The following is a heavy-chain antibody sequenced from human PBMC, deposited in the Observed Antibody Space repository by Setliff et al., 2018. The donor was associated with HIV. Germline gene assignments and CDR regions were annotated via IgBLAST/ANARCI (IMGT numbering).Heavy chain of an antibody. V-gene: IGHV1-69*05. J-gene: IGHJ4*02. D-gene: IGHD3-22*01. CDR1: GGTFSSYA. CDR2: IIPIFGKA. CDR3: SYYDSSGSDRNFDY. Sequence: SVKVSCKASGGTFSSYAISWVRQAPGQGLEWMGGIIPIFGKANYAQKFQGRVTITTDESTSTAYMELSSLRSEDTAVYYCSYYDSSGSDRNFDYWGQGTQVTVSS.